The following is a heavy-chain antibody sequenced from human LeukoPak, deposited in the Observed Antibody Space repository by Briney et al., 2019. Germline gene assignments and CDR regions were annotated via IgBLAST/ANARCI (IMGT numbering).Heavy chain of an antibody. J-gene: IGHJ6*02. CDR2: ISGSGSTI. CDR3: ARGDGGYYYGMDV. Sequence: GGSLRLSCAASGFTFNRYEMIWVRQAPGKGLEWVSYISGSGSTIYYADSVKGRFTISRDNAKNSLYLQMNSLRAEDTAVYYCARGDGGYYYGMDVWGRGTTVTVSS. CDR1: GFTFNRYE. D-gene: IGHD5-24*01. V-gene: IGHV3-48*03.